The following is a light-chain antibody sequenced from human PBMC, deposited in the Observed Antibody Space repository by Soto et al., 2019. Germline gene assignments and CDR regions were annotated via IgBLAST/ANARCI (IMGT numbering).Light chain of an antibody. Sequence: DIQMTQSLSSLSSSVGDRVAITCQASQDIGDSLNWYQQKPGKGPKLLIYDASSFDTGVPSRFSGNGSGTYFTLTISSLQPDDFATYYGQHYDKFPPITFGQGTRLEIK. CDR3: QHYDKFPPIT. CDR1: QDIGDS. J-gene: IGKJ5*01. V-gene: IGKV1-33*01. CDR2: DAS.